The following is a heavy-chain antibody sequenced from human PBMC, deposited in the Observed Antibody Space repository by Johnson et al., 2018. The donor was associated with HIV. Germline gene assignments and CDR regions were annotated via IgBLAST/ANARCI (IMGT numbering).Heavy chain of an antibody. Sequence: VQLVESGGGLVKPGVSLRLSCAASGFTFSNVWMTWVRQAPGKGLEWVGRIKRKIEGETPDYAAPVKGRFTISRDDSKNTLYLQMNSLTTEDTAVYYCTTAIVSDAVDIWGQGTMVTVSS. CDR1: GFTFSNVW. CDR2: IKRKIEGETP. CDR3: TTAIVSDAVDI. J-gene: IGHJ3*02. D-gene: IGHD3-16*02. V-gene: IGHV3-15*01.